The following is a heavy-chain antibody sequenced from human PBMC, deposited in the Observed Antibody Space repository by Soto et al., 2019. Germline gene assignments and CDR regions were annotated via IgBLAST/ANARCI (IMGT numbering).Heavy chain of an antibody. CDR3: AKDLWGRYGYPFN. D-gene: IGHD5-18*01. V-gene: IGHV3-23*01. CDR2: ISGSGGST. Sequence: SGGSLRLSCAASRFTFSSYAMSWVRQTPGKGLERVSGISGSGGSTYYADYVKGRFNISRDNSKSTLYLQMNSLRAEYSAVYYCAKDLWGRYGYPFNGGQGTRAPVS. J-gene: IGHJ4*02. CDR1: RFTFSSYA.